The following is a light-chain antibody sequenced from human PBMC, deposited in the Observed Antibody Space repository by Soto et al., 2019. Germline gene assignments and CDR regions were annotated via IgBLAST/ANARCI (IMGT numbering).Light chain of an antibody. V-gene: IGLV4-69*01. J-gene: IGLJ2*01. CDR2: LNGDGSH. CDR3: QTWGSGIVV. Sequence: QSVLTQSPSASASLGASVKLTCTLSSGHSSYAIAWHQQQPEKGPRYLMKLNGDGSHSKGDGIPDRFSGSSSGAERYLTISSLQSGDEADYYCQTWGSGIVVFGGGTKLTVL. CDR1: SGHSSYA.